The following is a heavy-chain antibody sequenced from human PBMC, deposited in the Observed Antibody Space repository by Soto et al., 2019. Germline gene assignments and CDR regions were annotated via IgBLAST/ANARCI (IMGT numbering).Heavy chain of an antibody. CDR1: GFTFSNAW. CDR3: TTGSPSTKNY. D-gene: IGHD6-6*01. J-gene: IGHJ4*02. Sequence: EVQLVESGGGFVKPGGSLRLSCAASGFTFSNAWLSWVRQAPGKGLEWVGRIKSKTDGGTTDYTAPAKGRVTISRDDSKNTLYLQITILTTEDTAVYYCTTGSPSTKNYWGQGALVAVSS. V-gene: IGHV3-15*01. CDR2: IKSKTDGGTT.